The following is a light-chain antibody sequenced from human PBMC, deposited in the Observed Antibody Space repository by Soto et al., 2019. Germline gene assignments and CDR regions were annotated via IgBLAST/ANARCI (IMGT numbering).Light chain of an antibody. CDR2: EVN. J-gene: IGLJ2*01. Sequence: QSALTQPPSVSGSPGQSVTISCTGTSSDVGRYNRVSWYQQPPGTAPKPMIYEVNNRPSGVPDRFSGSKSGNTASLTISGLQAEDEADYYCSSDTSSSTVVFGGGTKLTVL. CDR3: SSDTSSSTVV. CDR1: SSDVGRYNR. V-gene: IGLV2-18*02.